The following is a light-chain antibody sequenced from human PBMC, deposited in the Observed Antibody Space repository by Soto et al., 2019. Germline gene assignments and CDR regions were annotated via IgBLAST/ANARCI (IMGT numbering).Light chain of an antibody. CDR2: TNN. CDR1: SSNIGSNT. J-gene: IGLJ1*01. Sequence: QSVLTQPPSASGTPGQRVTISGSGSSSNIGSNTVNWYQQLPGTAPKVLIYTNNQRPSGVPDRFSGSKSGTSASLAISGLQSEDEADYYCTAWDDSLNGYVFGSGTK. CDR3: TAWDDSLNGYV. V-gene: IGLV1-44*01.